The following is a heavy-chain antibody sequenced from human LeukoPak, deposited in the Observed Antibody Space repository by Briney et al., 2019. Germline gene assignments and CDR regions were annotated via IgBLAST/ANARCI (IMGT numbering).Heavy chain of an antibody. CDR1: GFTFSSYG. J-gene: IGHJ4*02. V-gene: IGHV3-30*02. CDR2: IRYDGSNK. D-gene: IGHD5-18*01. CDR3: ARSYQYTAMVYYFDY. Sequence: GGSLRLSCAASGFTFSSYGMHWVRQAPGKGLEWVAFIRYDGSNKYYADSVKGRFTISRDNSKNTLYLQMNSLRAEDTAVYYCARSYQYTAMVYYFDYWGQGTLVTVSS.